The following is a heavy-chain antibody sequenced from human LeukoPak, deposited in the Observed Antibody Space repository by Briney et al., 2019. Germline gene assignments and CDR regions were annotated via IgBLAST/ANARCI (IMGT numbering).Heavy chain of an antibody. CDR2: ISYDGSNK. Sequence: GGSLRLSCAASGFTFSSYGMHWVRQAPGKGLEWVAVISYDGSNKYYADPVKGRFTISRDNSKNTLYLQMNSLRAEDTAVYYCAKDREMAKDYWGQGTLVTVSS. V-gene: IGHV3-30*18. D-gene: IGHD5-12*01. CDR3: AKDREMAKDY. J-gene: IGHJ4*02. CDR1: GFTFSSYG.